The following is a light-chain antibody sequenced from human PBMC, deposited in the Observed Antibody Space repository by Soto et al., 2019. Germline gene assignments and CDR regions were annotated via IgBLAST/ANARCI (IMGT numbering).Light chain of an antibody. CDR3: SSYTSSSIWV. V-gene: IGLV2-14*01. Sequence: QSALTQPASVSASPGQSITISCTGTSSDVGAYKYVSWYQQHPGKAPKVMIYEVSNRPSGVSNRFSGSKSGNTASLTISGVQADDEADYYCSSYTSSSIWVFGGGTQLTVL. CDR2: EVS. CDR1: SSDVGAYKY. J-gene: IGLJ3*02.